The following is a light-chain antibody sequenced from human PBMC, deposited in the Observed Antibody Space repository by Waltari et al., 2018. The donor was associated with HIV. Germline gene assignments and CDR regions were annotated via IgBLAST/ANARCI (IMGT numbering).Light chain of an antibody. CDR3: SSFTGDSNHVL. V-gene: IGLV2-14*03. J-gene: IGLJ2*01. Sequence: QSGLTQPASVSGSPGQSITISCSGSSGDIGAYDHVSWYRQHPGEAPKVMIYSVNNRPAGVSDRFSGSKSGNTASLTISGLQAEDEAVYHCSSFTGDSNHVLFGGGTRLTVL. CDR2: SVN. CDR1: SGDIGAYDH.